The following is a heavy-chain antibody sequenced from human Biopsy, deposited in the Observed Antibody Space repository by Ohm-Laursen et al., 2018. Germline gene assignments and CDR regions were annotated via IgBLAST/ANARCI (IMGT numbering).Heavy chain of an antibody. J-gene: IGHJ3*02. CDR3: AKDGGQWLGGAFDI. V-gene: IGHV3-30*18. CDR1: GFGMYA. Sequence: SLRLSCSASGFGMYAMHWVRQPPGNGLEWLAVIAYDGSNKYYAESVKGRFTISRDRSRDTVHLQMNSLRYEDTALYYCAKDGGQWLGGAFDIWGHGTMVSVSS. CDR2: IAYDGSNK. D-gene: IGHD6-19*01.